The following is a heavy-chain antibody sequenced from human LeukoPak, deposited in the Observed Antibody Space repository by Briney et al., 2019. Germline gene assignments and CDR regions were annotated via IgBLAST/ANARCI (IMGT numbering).Heavy chain of an antibody. V-gene: IGHV3-21*04. J-gene: IGHJ4*02. CDR2: ISSSSSYI. CDR3: AREIRYGDDAADF. Sequence: PGGFLRLPCAASGFTFSSYRMNWVGQAPGKGLEGVSSISSSSSYIYYAHSVKGRFTISRDNAKKPLYLQRNRQRVEDPAVYYCAREIRYGDDAADFWRQGPLVTVRS. D-gene: IGHD4-17*01. CDR1: GFTFSSYR.